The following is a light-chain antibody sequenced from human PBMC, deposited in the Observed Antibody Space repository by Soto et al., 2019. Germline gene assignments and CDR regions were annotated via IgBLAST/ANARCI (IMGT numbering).Light chain of an antibody. J-gene: IGLJ1*01. CDR1: SSNMGGNS. Sequence: SVLTQPPPVSAAPGQKVTISCSGSSSNMGGNSVSWYQQLPGTAPKLLIYDDNKRPSGIPDRFSGSKSGTSATLGITGFQTGDEADYYCGSWDSSMSAYVFGTGTKVTVL. CDR2: DDN. CDR3: GSWDSSMSAYV. V-gene: IGLV1-51*01.